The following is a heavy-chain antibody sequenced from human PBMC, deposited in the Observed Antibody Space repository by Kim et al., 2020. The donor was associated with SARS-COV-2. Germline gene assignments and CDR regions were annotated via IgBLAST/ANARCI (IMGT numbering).Heavy chain of an antibody. Sequence: GGSLRLSCAASGFTFSSYSMNWVRQAPGKGLEWVSSISSSSSYIYYADSVKGRFTISRDNAKNSLYLQMNSLRAEDTAVYYCARFRAKGSGSYTLNLAAFDIWGQGRMVTVSS. V-gene: IGHV3-21*04. CDR3: ARFRAKGSGSYTLNLAAFDI. CDR2: ISSSSSYI. D-gene: IGHD1-26*01. J-gene: IGHJ3*02. CDR1: GFTFSSYS.